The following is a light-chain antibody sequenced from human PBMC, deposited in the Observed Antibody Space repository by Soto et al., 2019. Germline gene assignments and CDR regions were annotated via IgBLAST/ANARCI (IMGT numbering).Light chain of an antibody. V-gene: IGKV3-15*01. CDR1: QSVSGN. CDR2: GAS. J-gene: IGKJ1*01. Sequence: EIVLTQSPSTLYLSTGDIDTFYCSASQSVSGNLAWYQQRPGQAPRLLIYGASTRATGIPARFSGSGSGTEFTLTISSLQSEDFAVYYCQQYNNRPPWTFGQGTKVDI. CDR3: QQYNNRPPWT.